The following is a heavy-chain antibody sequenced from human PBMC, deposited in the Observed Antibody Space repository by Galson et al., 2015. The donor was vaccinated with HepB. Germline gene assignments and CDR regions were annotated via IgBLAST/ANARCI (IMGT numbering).Heavy chain of an antibody. V-gene: IGHV1-3*01. Sequence: SVKVSCKASGYTFTNYFMHWVRQAPGQRLEWMGWINDGNDNTKYSQKFQGRVTITRDTSATTAYMELSSLRSEDTAVYYCARRASGNYGYDSWGQGTLVTVSS. D-gene: IGHD3-16*01. J-gene: IGHJ5*01. CDR2: INDGNDNT. CDR3: ARRASGNYGYDS. CDR1: GYTFTNYF.